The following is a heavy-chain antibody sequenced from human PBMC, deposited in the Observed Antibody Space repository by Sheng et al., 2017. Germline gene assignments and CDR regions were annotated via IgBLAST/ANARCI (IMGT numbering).Heavy chain of an antibody. CDR2: INHSGST. CDR3: ARTKRARNRNDAFDI. CDR1: GGSFSGYY. Sequence: QVQLQQWGAGLLKPSETLSLTCAVYGGSFSGYYWSWIRQPPGKGLEWIGEINHSGSTNYNPSLKSRVTISVDTSKNQFSLKLSSVTAADTAVYYCARTKRARNRNDAFDIWGQGTMVTVXS. D-gene: IGHD2-8*01. J-gene: IGHJ3*02. V-gene: IGHV4-34*01.